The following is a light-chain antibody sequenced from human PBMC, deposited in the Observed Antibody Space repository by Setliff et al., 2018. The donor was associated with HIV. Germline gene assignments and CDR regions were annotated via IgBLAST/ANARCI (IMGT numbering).Light chain of an antibody. J-gene: IGLJ1*01. Sequence: QSALAQPASVSGSPGQSITISCTGTSSDIGAYNYVSWYQQYPGKAPKLVIYDVTIRPSGVSNRFSGSKSGNTASLTISGLQAEDEGDYYCYSYTAGTSYVFGGGTKVT. V-gene: IGLV2-14*03. CDR1: SSDIGAYNY. CDR3: YSYTAGTSYV. CDR2: DVT.